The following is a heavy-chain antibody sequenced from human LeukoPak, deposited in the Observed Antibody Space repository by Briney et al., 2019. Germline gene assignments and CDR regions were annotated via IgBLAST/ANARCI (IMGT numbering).Heavy chain of an antibody. CDR3: ARRAGDVPFDY. V-gene: IGHV4-39*07. D-gene: IGHD1-26*01. Sequence: SETLSLTCTVSGGSISSSSYYWGWIRQPPGKGLEWIGTIYYSGSTYDNPSLKSRVTISVDTSKNQFSLKLSSVTAADTAVYYCARRAGDVPFDYWGQGTLVTVSS. J-gene: IGHJ4*02. CDR1: GGSISSSSYY. CDR2: IYYSGST.